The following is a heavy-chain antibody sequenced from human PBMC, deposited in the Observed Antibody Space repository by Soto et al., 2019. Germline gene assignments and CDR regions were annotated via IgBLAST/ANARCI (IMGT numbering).Heavy chain of an antibody. J-gene: IGHJ6*02. V-gene: IGHV3-33*01. CDR2: IWYDGSNK. CDR3: ARDPVAAAGTTHYLYDGLDV. Sequence: QVQLVESGGGVVQPGRSLRLSCAASGFNFSTYGMHWVRQAPGKGLEWVAVIWYDGSNKYYADSVKGRFTISRDNSKNTLYLQMNSLRDDDTAVYYCARDPVAAAGTTHYLYDGLDVWGQGTTVTV. CDR1: GFNFSTYG. D-gene: IGHD6-13*01.